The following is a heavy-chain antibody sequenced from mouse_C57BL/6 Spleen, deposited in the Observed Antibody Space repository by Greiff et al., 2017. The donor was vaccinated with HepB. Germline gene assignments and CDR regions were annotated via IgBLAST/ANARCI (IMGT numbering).Heavy chain of an antibody. D-gene: IGHD2-1*01. J-gene: IGHJ4*01. CDR2: IYPGDGDT. Sequence: QVQLQQSGPELVKPGASVKISCKASGYAFSSSWMNWVKQRPGKGLEWIGRIYPGDGDTNYNGKFKGKATLTADKSSSTAYMQLSSLTSEDSAVYFCARWGVTYGNYPHYYAMDYWGQGTSVTVSS. V-gene: IGHV1-82*01. CDR3: ARWGVTYGNYPHYYAMDY. CDR1: GYAFSSSW.